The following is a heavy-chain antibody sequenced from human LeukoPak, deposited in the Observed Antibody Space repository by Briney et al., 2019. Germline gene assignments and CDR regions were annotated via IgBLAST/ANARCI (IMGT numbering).Heavy chain of an antibody. CDR2: INHGGFT. CDR3: ARSHLWPSGTFDI. CDR1: GASLSGYY. Sequence: SETLSLTCAVSGASLSGYYWSWIRQSPGKGLEWIGEINHGGFTNYNPSLKSRVTISVDTSRNQIALRLSSLTAADTAVYFCARSHLWPSGTFDIWGQGTMVTVSS. J-gene: IGHJ3*02. D-gene: IGHD5-18*01. V-gene: IGHV4-34*01.